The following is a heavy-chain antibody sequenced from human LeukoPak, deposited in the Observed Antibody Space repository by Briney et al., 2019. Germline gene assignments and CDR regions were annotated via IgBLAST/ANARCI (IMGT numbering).Heavy chain of an antibody. CDR1: GGSISSGDYY. J-gene: IGHJ4*02. CDR2: VYYTGST. V-gene: IGHV4-30-4*08. Sequence: SETLSLTCTVSGGSISSGDYYWGWIRQSPGKGLEWIGYVYYTGSTYYNPSLKSRLTISVDTSKNQFSLRLHSVTAADTAVYYCARERGSYYYFDYWGQGTLVTVSS. D-gene: IGHD1-26*01. CDR3: ARERGSYYYFDY.